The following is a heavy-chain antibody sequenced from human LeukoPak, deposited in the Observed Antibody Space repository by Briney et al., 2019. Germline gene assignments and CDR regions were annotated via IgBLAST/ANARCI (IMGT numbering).Heavy chain of an antibody. V-gene: IGHV4-30-4*01. Sequence: SQTLSLTCTVSGGSISSGDYYWSWIRQPPGKGLEWIGYIYYSGSTYYNPSLKSRVTISVDTSKNQFSLKLSSVTAADTAVYYCARKEARPYYYYYGMDVWGQRTTVTVSS. CDR2: IYYSGST. J-gene: IGHJ6*02. CDR3: ARKEARPYYYYYGMDV. CDR1: GGSISSGDYY.